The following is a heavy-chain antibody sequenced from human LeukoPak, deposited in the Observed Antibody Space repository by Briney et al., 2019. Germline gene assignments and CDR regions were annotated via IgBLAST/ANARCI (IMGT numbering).Heavy chain of an antibody. Sequence: AETLSLPCTVSGGSITSYYWSWIRQPPGKGLEWIGYIYYSGSTDYNPSLKRRVPISVDTSKNQFSLKLKSVTAADTAVYYCARARYGSGSFHYYYYGVDVWGQGTTVTVSS. V-gene: IGHV4-59*01. J-gene: IGHJ6*02. CDR3: ARARYGSGSFHYYYYGVDV. D-gene: IGHD3-10*01. CDR2: IYYSGST. CDR1: GGSITSYY.